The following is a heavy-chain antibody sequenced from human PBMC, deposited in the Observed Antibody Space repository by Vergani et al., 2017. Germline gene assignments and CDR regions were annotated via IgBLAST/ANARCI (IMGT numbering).Heavy chain of an antibody. Sequence: QVQLVQSGAEVKKPGSSVKVSCKASGGTFSSYTISWVRQAPGQGLEWMGRINAGNGNTKYSQKFQGRVTITRDTSASTAYMELSSLRSEDTAVYYCARDRPAYSSGLVIAFDIWGQGTMVTVSS. CDR1: GGTFSSYT. J-gene: IGHJ3*02. CDR2: INAGNGNT. D-gene: IGHD6-19*01. CDR3: ARDRPAYSSGLVIAFDI. V-gene: IGHV1-3*01.